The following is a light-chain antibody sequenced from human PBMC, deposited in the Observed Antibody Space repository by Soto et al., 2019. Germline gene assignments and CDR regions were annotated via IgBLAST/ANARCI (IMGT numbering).Light chain of an antibody. CDR1: QSCSSY. V-gene: IGKV3-11*01. Sequence: EIVLTQSPATLSLSPGERATLSCRASQSCSSYLAWYQQKPGQAPRLLIYTASKRATGIPDRFSGSGSGTDFTLTITNLEPEDFAGYYCQQRSNWPPWTFGQGTKLEIK. CDR2: TAS. J-gene: IGKJ1*01. CDR3: QQRSNWPPWT.